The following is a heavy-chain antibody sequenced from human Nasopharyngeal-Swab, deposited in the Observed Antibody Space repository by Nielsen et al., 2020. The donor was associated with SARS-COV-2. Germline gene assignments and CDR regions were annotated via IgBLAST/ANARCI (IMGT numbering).Heavy chain of an antibody. J-gene: IGHJ5*02. CDR1: GFPFSDST. CDR2: IKTKTNNYAT. CDR3: TGLYSGSYGFDP. Sequence: GGSLRLSCAASGFPFSDSTVYWVRQPSGKGLEWVGHIKTKTNNYATAYSASVKGRFTISRHDSTNTAYLQMNSLKTEDTAVYYCTGLYSGSYGFDPWGQGTLVTVSS. D-gene: IGHD1-26*01. V-gene: IGHV3-73*01.